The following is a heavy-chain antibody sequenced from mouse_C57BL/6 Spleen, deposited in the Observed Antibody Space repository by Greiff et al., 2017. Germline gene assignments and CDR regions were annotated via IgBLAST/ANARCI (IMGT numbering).Heavy chain of an antibody. V-gene: IGHV3-6*01. Sequence: EVHLVESGPGLVKPSQSLSLTCSVTGYSITSGYYWNWIRQFPGNKLEWMGYISYDGSNNYNPSLKNRISITRDTSKNQFFLKLNSVTTEDTATYYCARDGAVTTGPYFDYWGQGTTLTVSS. D-gene: IGHD2-2*01. CDR2: ISYDGSN. CDR1: GYSITSGYY. J-gene: IGHJ2*01. CDR3: ARDGAVTTGPYFDY.